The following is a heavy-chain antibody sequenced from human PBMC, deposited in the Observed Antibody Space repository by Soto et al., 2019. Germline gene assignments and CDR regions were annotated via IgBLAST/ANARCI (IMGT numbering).Heavy chain of an antibody. V-gene: IGHV4-59*01. Sequence: QVQLQESGPGLVKPSETLSLTCTVSRGSISSYYWSWIRQPPGKGPEWIGYIYHSGVTNYNPSLETRVTISLDTSRNQFSLRLNSVTAADTAVYYCSTRPPWIWAAVFDYWSQGTLVTVSS. CDR1: RGSISSYY. D-gene: IGHD3-16*01. CDR3: STRPPWIWAAVFDY. CDR2: IYHSGVT. J-gene: IGHJ4*02.